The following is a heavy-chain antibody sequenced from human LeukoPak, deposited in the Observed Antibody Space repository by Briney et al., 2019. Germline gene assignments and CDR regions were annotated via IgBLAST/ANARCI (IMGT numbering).Heavy chain of an antibody. V-gene: IGHV3-7*01. CDR1: GFTFSSYG. CDR3: ARTSGPPYYYYYYYMDV. J-gene: IGHJ6*03. D-gene: IGHD2-15*01. CDR2: IKQDGREK. Sequence: PGGSLRLSCAASGFTFSSYGMHWVRQAPGKGLEWVANIKQDGREKYYVDSVKGRFTISRDNAKNSLYLQMNSLRAEDTAVYYCARTSGPPYYYYYYYMDVWGKGTTVTVPS.